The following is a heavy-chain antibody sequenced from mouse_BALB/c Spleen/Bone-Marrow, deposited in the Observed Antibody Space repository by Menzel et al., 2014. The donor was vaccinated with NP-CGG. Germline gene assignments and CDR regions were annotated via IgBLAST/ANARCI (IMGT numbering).Heavy chain of an antibody. V-gene: IGHV1-77*01. CDR1: GYTFTDYY. D-gene: IGHD4-1*01. Sequence: QVQLQQSGAELARPGASVKLSCKASGYTFTDYYINWVKQRTGQGLEWIGEIYPGSGNTYYNEKFKGKATLTADKSSSTAYMQLSSLTSEDSAVYFCARDWDYYAMDCWGQGTSVTVSS. CDR2: IYPGSGNT. CDR3: ARDWDYYAMDC. J-gene: IGHJ4*01.